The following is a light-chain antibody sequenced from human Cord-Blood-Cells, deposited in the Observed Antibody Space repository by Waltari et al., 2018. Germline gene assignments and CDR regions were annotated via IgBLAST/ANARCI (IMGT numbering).Light chain of an antibody. V-gene: IGLV3-1*01. CDR3: QAWDSSTVV. CDR1: NLGDNS. CDR2: QDS. Sequence: SSELTQPPSVSVSPGQTASITCSGANLGDNSACWYQQKPGQSPVLVIYQDSKRPSGIPERFSGANSGNTATLTISGTQAMDEADYYCQAWDSSTVVFGGGTKLTVL. J-gene: IGLJ2*01.